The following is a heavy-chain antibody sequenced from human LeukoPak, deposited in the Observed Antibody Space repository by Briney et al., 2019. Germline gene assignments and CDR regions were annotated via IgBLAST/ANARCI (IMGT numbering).Heavy chain of an antibody. V-gene: IGHV7-4-1*02. CDR2: INTNTGNP. J-gene: IGHJ4*02. CDR1: GYTFTSYA. CDR3: ARGKRRITMVTYYFDY. D-gene: IGHD3-10*01. Sequence: ASVKVSCKASGYTFTSYAVNWVRQAPGQGLEWMGWINTNTGNPTYAQGFTGRFVFSLDTSVSTAYLQISSLKAEDTAVYYCARGKRRITMVTYYFDYWGQGTLVTVSS.